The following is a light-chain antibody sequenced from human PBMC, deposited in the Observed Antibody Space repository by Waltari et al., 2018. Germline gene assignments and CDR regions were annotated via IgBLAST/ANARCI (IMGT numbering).Light chain of an antibody. J-gene: IGKJ1*01. Sequence: DIQMTQSPSTLSASVGDRVTITCRASQSISSWLAWYPQKPGKAPRLLIYKASTLESGVPSRFSGSGSGTEFTLTISSLQPDDFATYYCQQYNSYLRTFGQGTKVEIK. CDR1: QSISSW. V-gene: IGKV1-5*03. CDR2: KAS. CDR3: QQYNSYLRT.